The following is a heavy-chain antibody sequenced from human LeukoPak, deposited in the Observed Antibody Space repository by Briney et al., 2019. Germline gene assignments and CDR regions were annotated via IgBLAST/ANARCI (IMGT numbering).Heavy chain of an antibody. CDR2: IYYSGST. CDR1: GFTFSDYY. Sequence: GSLRLSCAASGFTFSDYYMSWIRQAPGKGLEWIGYIYYSGSTNYNPSLKSRVTISVDTSKNQFSLKLSSVTAADTAVYYCARGGSSTYYYDSSGYEAAFDIWGQGTMVTVSS. D-gene: IGHD3-22*01. J-gene: IGHJ3*02. CDR3: ARGGSSTYYYDSSGYEAAFDI. V-gene: IGHV4-59*01.